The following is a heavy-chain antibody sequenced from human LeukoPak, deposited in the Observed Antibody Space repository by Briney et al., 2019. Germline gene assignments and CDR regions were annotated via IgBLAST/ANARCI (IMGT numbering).Heavy chain of an antibody. CDR2: IIPIFGTA. Sequence: ASVKVSCKASGGTFSSYAISWVRQAPGQGLEWMGGIIPIFGTANYVQKFQGRVTITADKSTSTAYMELSSLRSEDTAVYYCAGRLRYFDQGAFDIWGQGTMVTVSS. CDR1: GGTFSSYA. CDR3: AGRLRYFDQGAFDI. J-gene: IGHJ3*02. D-gene: IGHD3-9*01. V-gene: IGHV1-69*06.